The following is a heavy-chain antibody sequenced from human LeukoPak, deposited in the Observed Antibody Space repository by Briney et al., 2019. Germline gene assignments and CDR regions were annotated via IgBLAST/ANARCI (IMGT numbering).Heavy chain of an antibody. CDR1: GGSINSYY. CDR3: ARRYDYVWGSYRPYFDY. V-gene: IGHV4-34*01. J-gene: IGHJ4*02. D-gene: IGHD3-16*02. Sequence: SETLSLTCTVSGGSINSYYWSWIRQPPGKGLEGIGEINHSGSTNYTPSLKSRVTISVDTSKNQFSLKLSAVTAADTAVYYCARRYDYVWGSYRPYFDYWGQGTLVTVSS. CDR2: INHSGST.